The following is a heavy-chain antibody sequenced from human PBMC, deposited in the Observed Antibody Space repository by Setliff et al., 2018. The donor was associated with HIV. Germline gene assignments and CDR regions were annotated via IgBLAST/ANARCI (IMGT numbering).Heavy chain of an antibody. CDR3: TTRYYGSGSRPYYYYGMDV. J-gene: IGHJ6*02. V-gene: IGHV3-15*01. Sequence: GGSLRLSCAASGFTFSNAWMSWVRQAPGKGLEWVGRIKSRTDGGTTDYAAPVKGRFTISRDDSKNTLYLQMNSLKTEDTAVYYCTTRYYGSGSRPYYYYGMDVWGQGTTVTVSS. D-gene: IGHD3-10*01. CDR2: IKSRTDGGTT. CDR1: GFTFSNAW.